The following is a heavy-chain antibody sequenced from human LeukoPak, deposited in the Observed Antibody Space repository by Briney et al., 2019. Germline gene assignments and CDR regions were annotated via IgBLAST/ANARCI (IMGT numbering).Heavy chain of an antibody. V-gene: IGHV4-31*03. CDR3: ARVNIGNWGTNFYMDV. CDR2: IYYSGST. CDR1: GGSISSGGYY. D-gene: IGHD3-16*01. J-gene: IGHJ6*03. Sequence: PSQTLSLTCTVSGGSISSGGYYWSWIRQHPGKGLEWIGYIYYSGSTYYNPSLKSRVTISVDTSKNQFALKFYSVTAADTAVYFCARVNIGNWGTNFYMDVWGKGATVTVS.